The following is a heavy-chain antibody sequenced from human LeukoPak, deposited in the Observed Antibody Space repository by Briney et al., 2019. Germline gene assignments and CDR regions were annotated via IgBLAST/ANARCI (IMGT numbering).Heavy chain of an antibody. CDR2: IIPIFGTA. J-gene: IGHJ4*02. CDR3: ARDTFPYSSGSYMDY. Sequence: ASVKVSCKASGGTFSSYAISWVRQAPGQGLEWMGGIIPIFGTANYAQKFQGRVTITADESTSTAYMELSSLRSEDTAVYYCARDTFPYSSGSYMDYWGQGTLVTVSS. CDR1: GGTFSSYA. D-gene: IGHD3-10*01. V-gene: IGHV1-69*01.